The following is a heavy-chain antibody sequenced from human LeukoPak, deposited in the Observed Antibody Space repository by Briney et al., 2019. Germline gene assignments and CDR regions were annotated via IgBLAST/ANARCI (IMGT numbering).Heavy chain of an antibody. D-gene: IGHD5-18*01. J-gene: IGHJ4*02. Sequence: GGSLRLSCAASGFTFSSYSMNWVRQAPGKGLEWVSSISSSSSYIYYADSVKGRFTISRDNAKNSLYLQMNSLRAEDTAVYYCARGDYSYGSYYFDYWGQGTLVTVS. CDR1: GFTFSSYS. CDR2: ISSSSSYI. V-gene: IGHV3-21*01. CDR3: ARGDYSYGSYYFDY.